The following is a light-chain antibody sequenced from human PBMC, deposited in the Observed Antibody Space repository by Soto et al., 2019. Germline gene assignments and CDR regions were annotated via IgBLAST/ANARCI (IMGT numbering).Light chain of an antibody. V-gene: IGKV1-9*01. CDR2: AAS. J-gene: IGKJ5*01. Sequence: DIQLTQSPSFLSASVGDRVTITCRASQGISSYLAWYQQKPGKAPKLLIYAASTLQSGVPSRFSGSGSGTEVTLTISSLQPEDFSTYYCQQLNNYPITFGQGTRLEIK. CDR3: QQLNNYPIT. CDR1: QGISSY.